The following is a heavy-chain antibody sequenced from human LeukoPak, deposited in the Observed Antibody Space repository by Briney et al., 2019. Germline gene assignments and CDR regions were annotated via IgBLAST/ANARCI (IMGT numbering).Heavy chain of an antibody. CDR1: VGSFSGYY. J-gene: IGHJ4*02. D-gene: IGHD5-12*01. CDR2: INHSGST. CDR3: ARGSYKWLRSPYDY. V-gene: IGHV4-34*01. Sequence: SETLSLTCAVYVGSFSGYYWSWIRQPQGKGLKWIGEINHSGSTNYNPSLKSRVTISVDTSKNQFSLKLSSVTAADTAVYYCARGSYKWLRSPYDYWGQGTLVTVSS.